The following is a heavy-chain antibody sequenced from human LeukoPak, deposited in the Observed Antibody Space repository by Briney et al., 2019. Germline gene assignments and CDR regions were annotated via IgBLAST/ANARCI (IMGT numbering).Heavy chain of an antibody. CDR1: GYSFTSYG. CDR2: VSAYNGNT. CDR3: ARATSRSGPDY. Sequence: ASVKVSCKASGYSFTSYGISWVRQAPGQGLEWMGWVSAYNGNTNYAQKLQGRVTMTTDTSTNTAYTDLRSLRSDDTAVYYCARATSRSGPDYWGQGTLVTVSS. J-gene: IGHJ4*02. D-gene: IGHD2-15*01. V-gene: IGHV1-18*01.